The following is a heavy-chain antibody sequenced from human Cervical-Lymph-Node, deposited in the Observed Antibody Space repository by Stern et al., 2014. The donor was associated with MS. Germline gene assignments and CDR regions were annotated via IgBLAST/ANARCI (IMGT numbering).Heavy chain of an antibody. CDR3: AKDDVGVVNGTAFDYWFDP. CDR2: IIPTIGRT. J-gene: IGHJ5*02. CDR1: GGIFSTHG. Sequence: QMQLVQSGAEVRKSGSSVNVSCKASGGIFSTHGFSWLRQAPGQGLEWMGAIIPTIGRTDYAQKFQGRVTITADESTTTVYMALRSLRHDDTAIYYCAKDDVGVVNGTAFDYWFDPWGQGTRVTVSS. V-gene: IGHV1-69*01. D-gene: IGHD3-3*01.